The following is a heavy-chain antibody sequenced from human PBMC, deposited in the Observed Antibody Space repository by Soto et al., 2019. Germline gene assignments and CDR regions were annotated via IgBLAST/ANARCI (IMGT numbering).Heavy chain of an antibody. CDR1: GFTFSSYS. Sequence: VQLVESGGGLVKPGGSLRLSCAASGFTFSSYSMNWVRQAPGKGLEWVSSISSSSSYIYYADSVKGRFTISRDNAKNSLYLHMNSLRAEDTAVYYCAREIRVSSWPFDYWGQGTLVTVSS. D-gene: IGHD6-13*01. J-gene: IGHJ4*02. CDR2: ISSSSSYI. V-gene: IGHV3-21*01. CDR3: AREIRVSSWPFDY.